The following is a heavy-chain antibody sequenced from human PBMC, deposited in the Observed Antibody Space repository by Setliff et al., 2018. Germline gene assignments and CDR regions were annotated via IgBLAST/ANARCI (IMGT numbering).Heavy chain of an antibody. CDR2: ITWDGYS. J-gene: IGHJ4*02. CDR3: VKDKSGARRFSGFVFDI. CDR1: GFTLQEYT. D-gene: IGHD3-22*01. V-gene: IGHV3-43*01. Sequence: HPGGSLRLSCAASGFTLQEYTMHWVRQAPGKGLEWVSLITWDGYSYYAESMNGRFTISRDNSENSLLLQMDGLTTEDTALYHCVKDKSGARRFSGFVFDIWGQGTQVTVSS.